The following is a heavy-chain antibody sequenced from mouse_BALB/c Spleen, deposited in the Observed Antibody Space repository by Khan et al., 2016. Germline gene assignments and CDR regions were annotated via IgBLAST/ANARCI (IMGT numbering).Heavy chain of an antibody. CDR1: GFTFRNYA. V-gene: IGHV5-6-5*01. D-gene: IGHD2-1*01. J-gene: IGHJ2*01. CDR3: AREYYGNYGDYFDY. CDR2: ISTGDST. Sequence: EVELVESGGGLVKPGGSLKLSCAASGFTFRNYAMSWVRQTPETRLEWVASISTGDSTYYGDSVKGRFTISRDNARNILYLQMSRLRSEDTAMCYCAREYYGNYGDYFDYWGQGTTLTVSS.